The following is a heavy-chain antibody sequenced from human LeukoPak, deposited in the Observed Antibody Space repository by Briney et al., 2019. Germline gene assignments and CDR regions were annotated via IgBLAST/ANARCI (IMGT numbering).Heavy chain of an antibody. J-gene: IGHJ3*02. Sequence: GGSLRLSCAASGFTFSDYYMSWIRQAPGKGLEWVSYISSSSSYTNYADSVKGRFTISRDNAKNSLYLQMNSLRAEDTAVYCCARDQGFGVGAVNAFDIWGQGTMVTVSS. CDR2: ISSSSSYT. CDR1: GFTFSDYY. CDR3: ARDQGFGVGAVNAFDI. D-gene: IGHD1-26*01. V-gene: IGHV3-11*05.